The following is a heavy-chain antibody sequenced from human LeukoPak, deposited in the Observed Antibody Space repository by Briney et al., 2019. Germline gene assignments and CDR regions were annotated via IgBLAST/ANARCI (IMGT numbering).Heavy chain of an antibody. CDR2: IYTSGST. Sequence: PSETLSLTCTVSGGSISSYYWSWIRQPAGKGLEWIGRIYTSGSTNYNPSLKSRVTMSVDTSKSQFSLKLSSVTAADTAVYYCARDMRLRLGLGAFDIWGQGTMVTVSS. J-gene: IGHJ3*02. D-gene: IGHD3-16*01. V-gene: IGHV4-4*07. CDR3: ARDMRLRLGLGAFDI. CDR1: GGSISSYY.